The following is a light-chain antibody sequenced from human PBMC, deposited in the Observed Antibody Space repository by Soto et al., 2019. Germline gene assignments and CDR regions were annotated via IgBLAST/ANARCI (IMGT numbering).Light chain of an antibody. CDR3: MQALQTPPYT. V-gene: IGKV2-28*01. CDR2: LGS. CDR1: QSLLHSNGYNF. J-gene: IGKJ2*01. Sequence: DIVMTQSPLSLPVTPGEPASISCRSSQSLLHSNGYNFWDWYLQKPGQSPQLLIHLGSNRASGVPDRFSGSGSGTDFTLRISRVEAEDVGVYYCMQALQTPPYTFGQGTNVEIK.